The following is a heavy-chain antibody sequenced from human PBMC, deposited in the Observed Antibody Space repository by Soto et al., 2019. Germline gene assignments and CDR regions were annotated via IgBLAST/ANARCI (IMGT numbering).Heavy chain of an antibody. J-gene: IGHJ1*01. D-gene: IGHD3-22*01. CDR3: AEIVCYYYDSSGYSLEYFEH. Sequence: WIMQTKGKGLEWIGYIYYSGSTNYNPSLKSRVTISVDTSKNQFSLKLSSVTAADTAVYYCAEIVCYYYDSSGYSLEYFEHWGQGTLVTVFS. V-gene: IGHV4-59*01. CDR2: IYYSGST.